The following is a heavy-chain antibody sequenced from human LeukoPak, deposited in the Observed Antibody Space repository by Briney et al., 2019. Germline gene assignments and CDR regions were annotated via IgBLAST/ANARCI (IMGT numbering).Heavy chain of an antibody. CDR3: ARDHGAY. Sequence: AGGSLRLSCAASGFTFSSYEMNWVRQAPGKGLECVSFISSSGNTIYYADSVKGRFTISRDNAKNSLYLQMNSLRAEDSAIYYCARDHGAYWGLGTLVTVSS. V-gene: IGHV3-48*03. CDR1: GFTFSSYE. D-gene: IGHD3-10*01. CDR2: ISSSGNTI. J-gene: IGHJ4*02.